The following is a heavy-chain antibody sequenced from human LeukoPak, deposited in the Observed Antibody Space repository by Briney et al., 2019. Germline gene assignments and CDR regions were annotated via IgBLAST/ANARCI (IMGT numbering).Heavy chain of an antibody. CDR1: GGTFSSYA. CDR3: ARAPRKQWLIPGPYYYYYYMDV. D-gene: IGHD6-19*01. V-gene: IGHV1-69*13. Sequence: ASVKVSCKASGGTFSSYAISWVRQAPGQGLEWMGGIIPIFGTANYAQKFQGRVTITADESTSTAYMELSSLRSEDTAVYYCARAPRKQWLIPGPYYYYYYMDVWGKGTTVTISS. CDR2: IIPIFGTA. J-gene: IGHJ6*03.